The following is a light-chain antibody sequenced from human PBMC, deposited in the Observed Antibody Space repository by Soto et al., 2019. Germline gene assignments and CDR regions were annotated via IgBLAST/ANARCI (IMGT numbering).Light chain of an antibody. Sequence: EIVMTQSPATLSVSPGERVTLSCRASQSVSSDLAWYQQKPGQAPRLLIYGASTRATGIPARFSGSGSGTESTLATSSRSSKVLAFYFVHQIINGLPNTLGQGPSWRSN. CDR1: QSVSSD. CDR3: HQIINGLPNT. V-gene: IGKV3-15*01. CDR2: GAS. J-gene: IGKJ2*01.